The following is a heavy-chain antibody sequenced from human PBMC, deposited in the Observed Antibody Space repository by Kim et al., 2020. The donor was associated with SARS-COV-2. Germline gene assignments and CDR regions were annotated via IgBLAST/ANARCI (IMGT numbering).Heavy chain of an antibody. CDR1: GYTFTSYA. CDR3: ARDKQWLVISWFDP. D-gene: IGHD6-19*01. CDR2: INTNTGNP. J-gene: IGHJ5*02. Sequence: ASVKVSCKASGYTFTSYAMNWVRQAPGQGLEWMGWINTNTGNPTYAQGFTGRFVFSLDTSVSTAYLQISSLKAEDTAVYYCARDKQWLVISWFDPWGQGTLVTVSS. V-gene: IGHV7-4-1*02.